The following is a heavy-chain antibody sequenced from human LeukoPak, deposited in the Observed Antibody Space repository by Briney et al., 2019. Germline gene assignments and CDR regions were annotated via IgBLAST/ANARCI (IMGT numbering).Heavy chain of an antibody. D-gene: IGHD5-24*01. CDR2: IGISSGNT. CDR3: ARDYKYAFDN. V-gene: IGHV3-48*01. Sequence: AGGSLRLSCAASGFTFSAYSMNWVRQAPGKGLEWISYIGISSGNTKYADSVKGRFTISGDKAKNSLYLQMNSLRVGDTAVYYCARDYKYAFDNWGQGTLVTVSS. CDR1: GFTFSAYS. J-gene: IGHJ4*02.